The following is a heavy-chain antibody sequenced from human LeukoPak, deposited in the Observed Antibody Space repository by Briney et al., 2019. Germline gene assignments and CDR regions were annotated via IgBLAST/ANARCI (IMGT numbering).Heavy chain of an antibody. V-gene: IGHV2-5*02. CDR3: SRSLIAAPVLGAFDI. CDR1: GISLSTSGVG. J-gene: IGHJ3*02. CDR2: IYWDDDK. D-gene: IGHD6-13*01. Sequence: SGPTLVRPTQTLTMTCTFSGISLSTSGVGVAWIRQPPGKALEWLALIYWDDDKRYSPSLKSRLTITKDTSINQVVLTMTNMDPVDTATYYCSRSLIAAPVLGAFDIWGQGIMVTVSS.